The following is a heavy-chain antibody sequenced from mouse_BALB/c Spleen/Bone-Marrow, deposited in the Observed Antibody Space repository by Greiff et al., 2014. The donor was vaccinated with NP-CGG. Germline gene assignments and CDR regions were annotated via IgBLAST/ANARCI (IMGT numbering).Heavy chain of an antibody. CDR3: ANYANALDY. CDR2: IWRGGST. J-gene: IGHJ4*01. D-gene: IGHD6-5*01. Sequence: QVQLQQSGPGLVQPSQSLSITCTVSGFSSTNYCVHWVRQSPGKGLEWLGVIWRGGSTDYNAAFLSRLNITKDKSKSQLFFKMNSLQADDTAIYYCANYANALDYWGQGTSVTVSS. V-gene: IGHV2-5*01. CDR1: GFSSTNYC.